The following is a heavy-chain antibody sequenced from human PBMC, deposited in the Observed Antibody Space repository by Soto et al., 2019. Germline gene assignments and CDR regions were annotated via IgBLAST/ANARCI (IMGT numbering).Heavy chain of an antibody. J-gene: IGHJ4*02. CDR1: GFIFSDYY. CDR2: TKNKANNYTP. CDR3: YREGYSSGPDFDY. Sequence: EVQLVESGGGLVQPGGSLKLSCAASGFIFSDYYMNWVRQAPGKGLEWVGRTKNKANNYTPEYAASVKGRFTISRDDSKKSLYLQMNRLKIEDTDVDYCYREGYSSGPDFDYWGQGTLVTVSS. D-gene: IGHD3-10*01. V-gene: IGHV3-72*01.